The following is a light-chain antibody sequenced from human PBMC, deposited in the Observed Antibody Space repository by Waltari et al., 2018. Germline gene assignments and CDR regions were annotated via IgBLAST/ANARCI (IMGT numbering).Light chain of an antibody. CDR3: QQYYSTLV. CDR1: QSLLYSSNIKNY. V-gene: IGKV4-1*01. Sequence: DIVMTQSPDSLAVSVGERATIKCKSSQSLLYSSNIKNYLAWYQQKPGQQPKLLIYWAATRESGVPDRFIGSGSGTDFTLTLSSLQAEDVAIYYCQQYYSTLVFGQGTKLEIK. J-gene: IGKJ2*01. CDR2: WAA.